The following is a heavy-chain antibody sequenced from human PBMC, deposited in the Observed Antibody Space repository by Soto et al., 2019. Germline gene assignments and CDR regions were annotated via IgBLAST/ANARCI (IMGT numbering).Heavy chain of an antibody. CDR1: GFTVSSNY. V-gene: IGHV3-66*01. Sequence: EVQVVESGGGLVQPGGSLRLSCAVSGFTVSSNYMNWVRQAPGRGLECVSSIYGGDNTNYADSVKGRFTIFRDNSKNTLYLQMNSLRVEDTAVYYCARDPFGSGANYGNDMDVWGQGTTVTVSS. CDR3: ARDPFGSGANYGNDMDV. CDR2: IYGGDNT. J-gene: IGHJ6*02. D-gene: IGHD3-10*01.